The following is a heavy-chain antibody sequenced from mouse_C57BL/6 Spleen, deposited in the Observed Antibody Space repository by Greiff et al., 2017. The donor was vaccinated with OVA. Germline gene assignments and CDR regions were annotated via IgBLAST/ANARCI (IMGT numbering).Heavy chain of an antibody. CDR1: GYTFTSYG. D-gene: IGHD1-1*01. J-gene: IGHJ1*03. CDR2: IYPRSGNT. CDR3: ARSPITTVVYWYFDV. V-gene: IGHV1-81*01. Sequence: QVQLQQSGAELARPWASVKLSCKASGYTFTSYGISWVKQRTGQGLEWIGEIYPRSGNTYYNEKFKGKATLTADKSSSTAYMELRSLTSEDSAVYFCARSPITTVVYWYFDVWGTGTTVTVSS.